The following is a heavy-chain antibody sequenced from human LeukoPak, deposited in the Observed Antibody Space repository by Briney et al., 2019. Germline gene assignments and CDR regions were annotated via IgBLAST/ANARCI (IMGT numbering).Heavy chain of an antibody. J-gene: IGHJ4*02. CDR2: ISSSTGSYI. V-gene: IGHV3-21*01. Sequence: GGSLRLSCAASGFIFTSYSMNWVRQAPGKGLEWVSSISSSTGSYIYYANSVNGRFTISRDNAKNSLYLQMHSLRAEDTAVYYCARRAMTERGHSYGLDYWGQGTLVTVSS. D-gene: IGHD5-18*01. CDR1: GFIFTSYS. CDR3: ARRAMTERGHSYGLDY.